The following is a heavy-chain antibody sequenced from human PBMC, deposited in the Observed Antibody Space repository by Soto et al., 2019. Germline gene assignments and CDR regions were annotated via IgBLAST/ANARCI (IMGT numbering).Heavy chain of an antibody. CDR2: INHSGST. Sequence: SETLSLTCAVYGGAFSGYYWSWIRQPPGKGLEWIGEINHSGSTNYNPSLKSRVTISVDTSKNQFSLKLSSVTAADTAVYYCARGGGIVVVPAGANWFDPCGQGTLVTVSS. V-gene: IGHV4-34*01. J-gene: IGHJ5*02. CDR3: ARGGGIVVVPAGANWFDP. CDR1: GGAFSGYY. D-gene: IGHD2-2*01.